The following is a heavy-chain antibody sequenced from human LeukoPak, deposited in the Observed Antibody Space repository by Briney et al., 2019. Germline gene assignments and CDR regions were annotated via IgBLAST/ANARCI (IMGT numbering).Heavy chain of an antibody. V-gene: IGHV3-11*01. J-gene: IGHJ4*02. CDR3: ARDGVGATDY. CDR1: GFSVNSDY. Sequence: GGSLRLSCAASGFSVNSDYMSWVRQAPGKGLEWVSYISSSGSTIYYADSVKGRFTISRDNAKNSLYLQMNSLRAEDTVVYYCARDGVGATDYWGQGTLVTVSS. D-gene: IGHD1-26*01. CDR2: ISSSGSTI.